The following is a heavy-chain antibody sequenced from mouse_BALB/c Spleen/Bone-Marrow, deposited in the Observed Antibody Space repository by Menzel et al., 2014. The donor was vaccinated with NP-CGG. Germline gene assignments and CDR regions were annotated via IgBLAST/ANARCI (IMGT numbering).Heavy chain of an antibody. CDR3: ARDKGGILFDY. J-gene: IGHJ2*01. CDR2: IRNKANGYTT. Sequence: EVQLVESGGGLVQPGGSLRLSCATSGFTFTDYYMNWVRQPPGKALERLGLIRNKANGYTTEYSASVKGRFTISRDNSQSILYLQMNTLRAEDSATYYCARDKGGILFDYWGQGTTLTVSS. CDR1: GFTFTDYY. V-gene: IGHV7-3*02. D-gene: IGHD1-1*02.